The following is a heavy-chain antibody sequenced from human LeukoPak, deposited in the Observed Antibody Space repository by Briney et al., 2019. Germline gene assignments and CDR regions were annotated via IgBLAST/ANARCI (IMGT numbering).Heavy chain of an antibody. J-gene: IGHJ4*02. CDR2: IVLGTGNT. CDR3: AALAGVQGLAYDPRDYFDS. V-gene: IGHV1-58*01. CDR1: GFTFTSSA. D-gene: IGHD7-27*01. Sequence: SVKVSCKASGFTFTSSAVQWVRQARGKRLEWIGWIVLGTGNTNYAQQFQERVTITRDLSTSSTYLELSSLRSEDTAVYYCAALAGVQGLAYDPRDYFDSWGQGTLVTVSS.